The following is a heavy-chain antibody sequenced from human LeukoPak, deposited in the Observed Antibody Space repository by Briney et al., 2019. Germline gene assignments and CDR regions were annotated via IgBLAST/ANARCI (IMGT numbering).Heavy chain of an antibody. CDR1: GLTFDDYA. CDR2: ISWDGGST. Sequence: GGSLRLSCAASGLTFDDYAMHWVRQAPGKGLEWVSLISWDGGSTYYADSVKGRFTISRDNSKNSLYLQMNSLRAEDTALYYCAKDVHCSGGSCYSFPPLLDYYMDVWGKGTTVTVSS. D-gene: IGHD2-15*01. V-gene: IGHV3-43D*03. CDR3: AKDVHCSGGSCYSFPPLLDYYMDV. J-gene: IGHJ6*03.